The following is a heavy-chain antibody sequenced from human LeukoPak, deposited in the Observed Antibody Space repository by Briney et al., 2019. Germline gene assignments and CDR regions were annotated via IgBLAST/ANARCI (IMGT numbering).Heavy chain of an antibody. J-gene: IGHJ4*02. V-gene: IGHV4-61*01. CDR1: GGSVSSGSYY. Sequence: SETLSLTCTVSGGSVSSGSYYWSWIRQPPGKGLEWIGYIYYSASTNYNPSLKSRVTISVDTSNNQFSLKLSSVTAADTAVYYCARSLRGQPHFDYWGQGTLVTVSS. CDR2: IYYSAST. CDR3: ARSLRGQPHFDY. D-gene: IGHD3-16*01.